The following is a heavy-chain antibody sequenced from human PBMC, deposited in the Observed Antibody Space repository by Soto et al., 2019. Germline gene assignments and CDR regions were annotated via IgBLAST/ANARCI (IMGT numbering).Heavy chain of an antibody. D-gene: IGHD6-6*01. CDR2: IYYSGST. CDR3: ARDSSSSPHYMDV. J-gene: IGHJ6*03. Sequence: PSETLSLTCTVSGGSISSGGYYWSWIRQHPGKGLEWIGYIYYSGSTYYNPSLKSRVTISVDTSKNQFSLKLSSVTAADTAVYYCARDSSSSPHYMDVWGKGTTVTVSS. CDR1: GGSISSGGYY. V-gene: IGHV4-31*03.